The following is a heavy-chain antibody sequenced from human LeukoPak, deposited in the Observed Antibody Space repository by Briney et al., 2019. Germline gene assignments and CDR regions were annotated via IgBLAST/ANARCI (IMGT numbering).Heavy chain of an antibody. V-gene: IGHV3-21*01. CDR1: GFTFSSYS. Sequence: KTGGSLRLSCAASGFTFSSYSMNWVRQAPGKGLEWVSSISSSSSYIYYADSVKGRFTISRDNAKNSLYLQMNSLRAEDTAVYYCARDYDILTGYYLWFDPWGQGTLVTVYS. CDR3: ARDYDILTGYYLWFDP. D-gene: IGHD3-9*01. J-gene: IGHJ5*02. CDR2: ISSSSSYI.